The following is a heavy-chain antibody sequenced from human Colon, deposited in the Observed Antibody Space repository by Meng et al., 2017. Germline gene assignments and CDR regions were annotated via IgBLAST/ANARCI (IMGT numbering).Heavy chain of an antibody. CDR3: ARTGCSSSSCYDY. Sequence: QVQLVQSGAELKKPVAAWKVSCKASGYSFTTYAMHWMRQAPGQRLEWMGWINAGNGNTKYSEKFQSRVTITRDTAASTAYLELSSLRSEDTAVYYCARTGCSSSSCYDYWGQGTLVTVSS. D-gene: IGHD2-2*01. J-gene: IGHJ4*02. CDR2: INAGNGNT. CDR1: GYSFTTYA. V-gene: IGHV1-3*01.